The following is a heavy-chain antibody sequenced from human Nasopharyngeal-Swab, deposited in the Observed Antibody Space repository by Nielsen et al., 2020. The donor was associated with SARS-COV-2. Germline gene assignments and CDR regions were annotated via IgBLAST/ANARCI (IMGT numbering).Heavy chain of an antibody. CDR2: ITNGGIMT. J-gene: IGHJ4*02. D-gene: IGHD1-1*01. Sequence: GESLKISCAASGFTFTDYYMTWVRQAPGKGLEWVSYITNGGIMTYYADSVKGRFTISRDNAKNSLYLQMNSLRAEDTAVYYCAREGTTGTTGGDYYFDYWGQGTLVTVSS. V-gene: IGHV3-11*04. CDR3: AREGTTGTTGGDYYFDY. CDR1: GFTFTDYY.